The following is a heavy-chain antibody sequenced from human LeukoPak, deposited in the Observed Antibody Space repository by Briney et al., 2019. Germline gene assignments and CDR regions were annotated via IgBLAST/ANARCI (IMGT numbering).Heavy chain of an antibody. CDR2: IYTSGST. J-gene: IGHJ4*02. V-gene: IGHV4-4*07. Sequence: SETLSLTCTVSGGSISSYYWSWIRQPAGKGLEWIGRIYTSGSTNYNPSLKSRVTMSVDTSKNQFSLKLSSVTAADTAVYYCARDHDYDILTGYYTAFVYWGQGTLVTVPS. D-gene: IGHD3-9*01. CDR3: ARDHDYDILTGYYTAFVY. CDR1: GGSISSYY.